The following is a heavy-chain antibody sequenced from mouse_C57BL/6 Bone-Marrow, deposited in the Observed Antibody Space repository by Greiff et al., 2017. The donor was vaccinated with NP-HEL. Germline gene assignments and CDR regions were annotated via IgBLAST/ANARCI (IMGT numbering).Heavy chain of an antibody. D-gene: IGHD2-5*01. Sequence: VQLQQPGAELVKPGASVKMSCKASGYTFTSYWITWVKQRPGQGLEWIGDIYPGSGSTNYNEKFKSKATLTVDTSSSTAYMQLSILTSEDSAVYYCARTAYYSNYAMDYWGQGTSVTVSS. CDR1: GYTFTSYW. V-gene: IGHV1-55*01. CDR2: IYPGSGST. J-gene: IGHJ4*01. CDR3: ARTAYYSNYAMDY.